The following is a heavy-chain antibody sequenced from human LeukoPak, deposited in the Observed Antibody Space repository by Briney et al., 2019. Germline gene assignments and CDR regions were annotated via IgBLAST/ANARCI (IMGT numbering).Heavy chain of an antibody. CDR3: ARRVSSSSVHYYGMDV. J-gene: IGHJ6*02. CDR2: IYPGDSDT. CDR1: GYSFTSYW. Sequence: GESLKISCKGSGYSFTSYWIGWVRQMPGKGLEWMGIIYPGDSDTRYSPSFQGQVTISADKSISTAYLQWSSLKASDTAMYYCARRVSSSSVHYYGMDVWGQGTTVTVSS. D-gene: IGHD6-6*01. V-gene: IGHV5-51*01.